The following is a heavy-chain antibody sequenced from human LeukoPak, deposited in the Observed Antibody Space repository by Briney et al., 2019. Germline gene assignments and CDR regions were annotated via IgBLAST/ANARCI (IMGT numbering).Heavy chain of an antibody. CDR1: GFTFSSYG. CDR3: AKEGRSLQTY. D-gene: IGHD5-24*01. CDR2: ISYDGSNK. J-gene: IGHJ4*02. V-gene: IGHV3-30-3*01. Sequence: GRSLRLSCAASGFTFSSYGMHWVRQAPGKGLEWVAVISYDGSNKYYVDSVKGRFTISRDNAKNSLYLQMNSLRVEDTAVYYCAKEGRSLQTYWGQGTLVTVSS.